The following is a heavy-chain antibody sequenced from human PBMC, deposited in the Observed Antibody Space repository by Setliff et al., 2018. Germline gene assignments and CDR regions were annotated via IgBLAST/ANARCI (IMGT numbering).Heavy chain of an antibody. CDR1: GGSINNYY. Sequence: SETLSLTCTVSGGSINNYYWSWIRQPAGKGLEWIGRVYSNVGTNFTPSFKSRVTMSVDTSKSQFSLKLRSVTAADTAVYYCARGGTFRYFDFWGQGAPVTVSS. CDR3: ARGGTFRYFDF. J-gene: IGHJ4*02. D-gene: IGHD5-12*01. V-gene: IGHV4-4*07. CDR2: VYSNVGT.